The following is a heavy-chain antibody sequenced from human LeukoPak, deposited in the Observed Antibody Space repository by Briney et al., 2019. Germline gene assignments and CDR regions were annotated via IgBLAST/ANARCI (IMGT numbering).Heavy chain of an antibody. CDR3: AKDRSCSSTSCYVDRGPNWFDP. CDR1: GFTFSSYE. J-gene: IGHJ5*02. Sequence: VQPGGSLRLSCAASGFTFSSYEMNWVRQAPGKGLEWVAVISYDGSHKYYADSVKGRFTISRDNSKNTLYLQMNSLRAEDTAVYYCAKDRSCSSTSCYVDRGPNWFDPWGQGTPATVSS. CDR2: ISYDGSHK. V-gene: IGHV3-30*18. D-gene: IGHD2-2*01.